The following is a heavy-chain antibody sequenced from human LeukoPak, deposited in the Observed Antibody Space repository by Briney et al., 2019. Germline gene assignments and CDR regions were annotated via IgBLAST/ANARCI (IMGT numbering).Heavy chain of an antibody. V-gene: IGHV3-74*01. J-gene: IGHJ4*02. CDR1: GFTFDDYA. D-gene: IGHD3-10*01. CDR3: ARDSGSGSYSGY. Sequence: GGSLRLSCAASGFTFDDYAMHWVRQAPGKGLVWVSRSNADASTTGYADSVKGRFTILRDNAKNTLYLQMNSLRAEDTAVYYCARDSGSGSYSGYWGRGTLVTVSS. CDR2: SNADASTT.